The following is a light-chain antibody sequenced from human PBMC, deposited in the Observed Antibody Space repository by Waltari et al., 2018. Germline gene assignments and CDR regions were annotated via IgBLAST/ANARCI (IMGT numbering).Light chain of an antibody. CDR1: QSVSRN. J-gene: IGKJ1*01. CDR3: QRTGPVA. CDR2: GAP. V-gene: IGKV3-15*01. Sequence: EIVMTQSPATMSVSPGEGATLSCRASQSVSRNLAWYQQKPGQAPRLLIYGAPTRATGIPARFSGSGSGTEFTLTISSLQSEDFAVYYCQRTGPVAFGQGTKVEIK.